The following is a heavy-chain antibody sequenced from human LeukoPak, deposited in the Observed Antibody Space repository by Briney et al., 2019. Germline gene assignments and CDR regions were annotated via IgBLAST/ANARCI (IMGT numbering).Heavy chain of an antibody. CDR2: INPNSGGT. CDR3: ARGDGRYCSSTSCPYDY. V-gene: IGHV1-2*02. D-gene: IGHD2-2*01. CDR1: GYTFTGYY. Sequence: ASVKVSCKASGYTFTGYYMHWVRQAPGQGLEWMGWINPNSGGTNYEQKFQGRVTMTRDTSISTAYMELSRLRSDDTAVYYCARGDGRYCSSTSCPYDYWGQGTLVTVSS. J-gene: IGHJ4*02.